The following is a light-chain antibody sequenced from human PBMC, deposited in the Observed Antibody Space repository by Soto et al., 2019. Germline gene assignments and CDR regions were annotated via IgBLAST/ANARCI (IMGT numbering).Light chain of an antibody. CDR1: SSDIGGYNS. J-gene: IGLJ1*01. V-gene: IGLV2-8*01. CDR2: DVS. CDR3: SSYTDRNNLV. Sequence: QSALTQSPSASGSPGQSVTISCTGTSSDIGGYNSVSWYQQHPGKAPKVMIYDVSKRPSGVPDRFSGSKSGNTASLTVSALQAEDEPDYYCSSYTDRNNLVFGTGTKLTVL.